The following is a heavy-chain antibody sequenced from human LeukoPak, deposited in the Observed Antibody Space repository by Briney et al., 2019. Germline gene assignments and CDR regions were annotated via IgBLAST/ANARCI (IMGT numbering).Heavy chain of an antibody. J-gene: IGHJ4*02. CDR1: GFTFSSYR. CDR2: ISSSSSYI. D-gene: IGHD2/OR15-2a*01. Sequence: GGSLRLSCATSGFTFSSYRMNWGRQAPGKGLEWVSSISSSSSYIYYADSVKGRFTLSRDNARNSLYLQMNSLRAEDTAVYYCARDVEYYYFDYWGQGTLVTVSS. V-gene: IGHV3-21*01. CDR3: ARDVEYYYFDY.